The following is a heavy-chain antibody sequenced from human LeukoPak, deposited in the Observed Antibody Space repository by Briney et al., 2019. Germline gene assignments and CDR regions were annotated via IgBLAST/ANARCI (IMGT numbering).Heavy chain of an antibody. CDR2: IKQDGSEK. V-gene: IGHV3-7*03. CDR1: GFTFSSYW. CDR3: ARARYCSSTSCFLDY. D-gene: IGHD2-2*01. Sequence: GGSLRLSCAASGFTFSSYWMSWVRQAPGKGLEWVANIKQDGSEKYYVDSVKGRFTISRDNAKNSLYLQMNSLRAEDTALHYCARARYCSSTSCFLDYWGQGTLVTVSS. J-gene: IGHJ4*02.